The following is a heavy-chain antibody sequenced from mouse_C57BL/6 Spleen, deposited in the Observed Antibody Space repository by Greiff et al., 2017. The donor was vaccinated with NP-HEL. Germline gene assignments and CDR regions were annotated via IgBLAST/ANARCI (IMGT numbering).Heavy chain of an antibody. CDR2: IDPSDSET. Sequence: QVQLQQPGAELVRPGSSVKLSCKASGYTFTSYWMHWVKQRPIQGLEWIGNIDPSDSETHYNQKFKDKATLTVDKSSSTAYMQLSSLTSADSAVYYCARSGIPYYYGSSFYAMDYWGQGTSVTVSS. CDR1: GYTFTSYW. CDR3: ARSGIPYYYGSSFYAMDY. J-gene: IGHJ4*01. D-gene: IGHD1-1*01. V-gene: IGHV1-52*01.